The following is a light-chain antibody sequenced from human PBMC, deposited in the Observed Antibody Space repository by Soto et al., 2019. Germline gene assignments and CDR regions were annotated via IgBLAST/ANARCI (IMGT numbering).Light chain of an antibody. CDR3: QSYDNSLLAYV. CDR2: AND. V-gene: IGLV1-40*01. CDR1: SSNIGAGFD. Sequence: QAVVTQPPSVSGAPGQRLTISCAGTSSNIGAGFDVHWYQQLPGTAPKLLIYANDDRPSGVPDRFSGSTSGTSASLAITGLQAEGAADYYCQSYDNSLLAYVFGGGTKLTVL. J-gene: IGLJ2*01.